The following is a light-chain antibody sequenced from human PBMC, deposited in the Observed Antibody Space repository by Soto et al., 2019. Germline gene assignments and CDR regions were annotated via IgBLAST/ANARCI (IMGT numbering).Light chain of an antibody. CDR2: DAS. Sequence: DIQTTQSPSTLSASVGDRVTTTCRASQSISSWLAWYQQKPGKAPKLLIYDASSLESGVPSRFSGSGAGTEFTLTISSLQPDDFATYYCQQYNSYWAFGQGTKG. CDR3: QQYNSYWA. J-gene: IGKJ1*01. CDR1: QSISSW. V-gene: IGKV1-5*01.